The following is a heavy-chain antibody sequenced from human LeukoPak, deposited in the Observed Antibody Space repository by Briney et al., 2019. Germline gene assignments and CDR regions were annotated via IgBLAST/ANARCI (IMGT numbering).Heavy chain of an antibody. Sequence: NPSETLSLTCTVSGGSISTYYWSWTRQPPGKGLEWIGYIYYTGSTSYNPSLKSRVTMSLDTSKNQFSLQLNSVTPADTAVYYCARGGNYWPQWWFDPWGRGTLVSVSS. CDR1: GGSISTYY. CDR3: ARGGNYWPQWWFDP. J-gene: IGHJ5*02. CDR2: IYYTGST. V-gene: IGHV4-59*01. D-gene: IGHD1-26*01.